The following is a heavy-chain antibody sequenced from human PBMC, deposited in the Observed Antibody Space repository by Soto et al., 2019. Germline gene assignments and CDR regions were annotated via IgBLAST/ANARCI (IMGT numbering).Heavy chain of an antibody. J-gene: IGHJ4*02. Sequence: GGSLRLSCAASGFNFNNYVMNWVRQAPGKGLEWVSYISSGGTTIYYADSVKGRFTISRDNAKNSLDLQMNSLRADDTAIYYCARALDFWSGYLSDWGQGTLVTVSS. D-gene: IGHD3-3*01. V-gene: IGHV3-48*03. CDR1: GFNFNNYV. CDR3: ARALDFWSGYLSD. CDR2: ISSGGTTI.